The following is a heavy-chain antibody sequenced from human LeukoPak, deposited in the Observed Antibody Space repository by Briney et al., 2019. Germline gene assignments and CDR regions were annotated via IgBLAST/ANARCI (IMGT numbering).Heavy chain of an antibody. V-gene: IGHV3-48*03. D-gene: IGHD1-1*01. CDR1: GFTFSSYE. CDR3: ARDPKLERPGY. Sequence: GGSLRLSCAASGFTFSSYEMNWLRQAPGKGLEWVSYISSSGSTIYYADSVKGRFTISRDNAKNSLYLQMNSLRAEDTAVYYCARDPKLERPGYWGQGTLVTVSS. CDR2: ISSSGSTI. J-gene: IGHJ4*02.